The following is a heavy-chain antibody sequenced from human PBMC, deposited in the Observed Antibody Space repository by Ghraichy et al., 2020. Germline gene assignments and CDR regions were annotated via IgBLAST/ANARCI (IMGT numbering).Heavy chain of an antibody. Sequence: LSLTCVASGFTFSNYWMTWVRQAPGKGLEWVANIKRDGSLTYYVDSVKGRFTISRDNTKNSLYLQMNSLRAEDTAVYYCTRDVSPVADSDSSRSYYDAFDIWGQGTLVTVSS. CDR3: TRDVSPVADSDSSRSYYDAFDI. CDR1: GFTFSNYW. J-gene: IGHJ3*02. CDR2: IKRDGSLT. D-gene: IGHD3-22*01. V-gene: IGHV3-7*03.